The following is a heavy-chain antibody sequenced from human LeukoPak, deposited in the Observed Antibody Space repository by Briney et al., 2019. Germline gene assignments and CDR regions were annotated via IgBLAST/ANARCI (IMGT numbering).Heavy chain of an antibody. V-gene: IGHV3-23*01. CDR2: ISGSGVYT. CDR3: ANCVTGSYAVDY. Sequence: GGSLRLSCAASGFTFSSYWMSWVRQAPGKGLEWVSAISGSGVYTSYADSVKGRFTISRDNSKNTLYLQMNSLRDEDTAVYYCANCVTGSYAVDYWGQGTLVTVSS. J-gene: IGHJ4*02. CDR1: GFTFSSYW. D-gene: IGHD3-16*01.